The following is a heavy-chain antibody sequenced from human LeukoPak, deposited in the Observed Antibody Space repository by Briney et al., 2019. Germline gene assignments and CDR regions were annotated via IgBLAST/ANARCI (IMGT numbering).Heavy chain of an antibody. Sequence: PSETLSLTCTVSGDSISSSRNHYGGWIRQPPGKGLEWIGSIYYSGSTYYNPSLKSRVTISVDASKNQFSLKMTSVTAADTAVYYCARMIGGYDYSFDYWGQGTLVTVSS. V-gene: IGHV4-39*01. J-gene: IGHJ4*02. D-gene: IGHD5-12*01. CDR3: ARMIGGYDYSFDY. CDR2: IYYSGST. CDR1: GDSISSSRNHY.